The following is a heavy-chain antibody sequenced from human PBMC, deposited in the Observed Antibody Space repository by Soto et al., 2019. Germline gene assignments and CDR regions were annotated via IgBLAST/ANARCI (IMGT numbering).Heavy chain of an antibody. Sequence: SETRSLTWNVSGGSVTTTNYYWIWFRQPPGKGLEWIANVFYTGDTYNSPSFRSRVTISVDTSKNQFSLKLTSVTAADTAMYYCASLQVPGNFDYWGHGTLVTVSS. J-gene: IGHJ4*01. D-gene: IGHD6-13*01. V-gene: IGHV4-39*01. CDR2: VFYTGDT. CDR3: ASLQVPGNFDY. CDR1: GGSVTTTNYY.